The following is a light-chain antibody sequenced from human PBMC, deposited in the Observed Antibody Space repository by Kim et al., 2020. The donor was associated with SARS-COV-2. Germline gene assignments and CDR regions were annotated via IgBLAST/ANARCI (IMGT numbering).Light chain of an antibody. CDR1: ALPNQY. CDR3: QSSDSSDTFWV. CDR2: EDT. J-gene: IGLJ3*02. V-gene: IGLV3-25*03. Sequence: SYELTQPPSVSVSPGQTARITCSGDALPNQYAYWFQQKPGQAPVLVIYEDTERPSGIPERFSGSTSGTTVTLTISGVQAEDEADYYCQSSDSSDTFWVFGRGTQLTVL.